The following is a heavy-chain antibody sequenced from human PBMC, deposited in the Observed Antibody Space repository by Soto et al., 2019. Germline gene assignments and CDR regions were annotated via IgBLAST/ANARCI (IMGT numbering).Heavy chain of an antibody. V-gene: IGHV3-33*06. CDR3: AKDGINWGLES. Sequence: QVQLVESGGVVVQPGTSLRLSCAVSGLTFRKSGMHWVRQAPGKGLEWVALILGDGSNKYYADSVKGRFIISRDNCKNTLALQMNSWKVEDTAVYYCAKDGINWGLESWGQGTLVTVSS. D-gene: IGHD1-20*01. CDR1: GLTFRKSG. CDR2: ILGDGSNK. J-gene: IGHJ5*01.